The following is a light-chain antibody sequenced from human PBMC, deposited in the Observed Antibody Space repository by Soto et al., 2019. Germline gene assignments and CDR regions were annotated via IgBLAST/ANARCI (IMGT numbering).Light chain of an antibody. V-gene: IGKV2D-29*02. CDR1: QSLLHITVETF. CDR3: MQSTRLPPT. J-gene: IGKJ5*01. Sequence: DVVMTQTPLSLSVAPGQPASISCKSSQSLLHITVETFLFWYLQKPGQSPQLLIYEVSTRVSGVPDRFSGSGSGTDFTLEISRVETDDVGIYYCMQSTRLPPTFGQGTRLGIE. CDR2: EVS.